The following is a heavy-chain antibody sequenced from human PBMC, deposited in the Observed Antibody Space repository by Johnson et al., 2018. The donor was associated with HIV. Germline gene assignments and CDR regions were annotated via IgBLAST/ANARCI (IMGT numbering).Heavy chain of an antibody. CDR3: TTEITMIVVVITTYAFDI. CDR1: GFTFSNTW. V-gene: IGHV3-15*01. J-gene: IGHJ3*02. Sequence: VQLVESGGGLVKPGGSLRLSCAASGFTFSNTWMSWVRQAPGKGLEWVGRIKSKTDGGTTDYAAPGKGRFTIPREDSKNTLYLQMNSLKTEDTAVYYCTTEITMIVVVITTYAFDIWGHGTMVTVSS. D-gene: IGHD3-22*01. CDR2: IKSKTDGGTT.